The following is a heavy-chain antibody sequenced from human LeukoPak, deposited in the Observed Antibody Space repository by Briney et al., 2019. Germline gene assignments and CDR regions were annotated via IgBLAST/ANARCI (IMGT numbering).Heavy chain of an antibody. CDR2: MNPFSANT. V-gene: IGHV1-8*03. D-gene: IGHD6-13*01. J-gene: IGHJ5*02. Sequence: ASVKVSCKASGYTFTSYYMHWVRQAPGQGLEWMGWMNPFSANTGYAQNFQGRITITRNTSISTAYMELSSLRSEDTAVYYCARTQHLVLRSPLDPWGQGTLVTVSS. CDR1: GYTFTSYY. CDR3: ARTQHLVLRSPLDP.